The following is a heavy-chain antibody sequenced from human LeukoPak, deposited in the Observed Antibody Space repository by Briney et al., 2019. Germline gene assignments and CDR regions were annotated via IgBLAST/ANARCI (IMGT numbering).Heavy chain of an antibody. CDR3: ARGKRWLSKDFDI. CDR1: GGSISSGSYY. CDR2: IYTSGST. D-gene: IGHD5-24*01. V-gene: IGHV4-61*02. Sequence: PSETLSLTCTVSGGSISSGSYYWSWIRQPAGKGLEWIGRIYTSGSTNYNPSLKSRVTISVDTSKNQFSLKLSSVTAADTAVYYCARGKRWLSKDFDIWGQGTMVTVSS. J-gene: IGHJ3*02.